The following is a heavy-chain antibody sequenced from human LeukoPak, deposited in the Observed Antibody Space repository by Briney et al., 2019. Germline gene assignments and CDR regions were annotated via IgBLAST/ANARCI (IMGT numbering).Heavy chain of an antibody. J-gene: IGHJ4*02. CDR2: IRSKANSYAT. CDR1: GFTFSGSA. CDR3: TRQEQLIDY. Sequence: GASLRLSCAASGFTFSGSAMHWVRQASGKGLERVGRIRSKANSYATAYAASVKGRFTISRDDSKNTAYLQMNSLKTEDTAVYYCTRQEQLIDYWGQGTLVTVSS. V-gene: IGHV3-73*01. D-gene: IGHD6-13*01.